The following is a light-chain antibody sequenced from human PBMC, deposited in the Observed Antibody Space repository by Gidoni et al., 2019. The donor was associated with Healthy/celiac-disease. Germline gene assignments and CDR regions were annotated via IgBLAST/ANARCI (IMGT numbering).Light chain of an antibody. CDR3: QQYGSSPTWT. V-gene: IGKV3-20*01. CDR2: GAS. CDR1: QSVSSSY. Sequence: LSPGERATLSCRASQSVSSSYLAWYQQKPGQAPRLLIYGASSRATGIPDRFSGSGSGTDFTLTISRLEPEDVAVYYCQQYGSSPTWTFGQGTKVEIK. J-gene: IGKJ1*01.